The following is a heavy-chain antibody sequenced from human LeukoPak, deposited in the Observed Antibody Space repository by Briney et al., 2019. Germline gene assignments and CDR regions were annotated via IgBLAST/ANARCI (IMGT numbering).Heavy chain of an antibody. CDR3: ARDGLWSSHFDY. CDR2: IYYSGST. V-gene: IGHV4-59*12. J-gene: IGHJ4*02. D-gene: IGHD5-18*01. Sequence: SETLSLTCTVSSGSISSYYWSWIRQPPGKGLEWIGYIYYSGSTYYNPSLKSRVTISVDTSKNQFSLKLSSVTAADTAVYYCARDGLWSSHFDYWGQGTLVTVSS. CDR1: SGSISSYY.